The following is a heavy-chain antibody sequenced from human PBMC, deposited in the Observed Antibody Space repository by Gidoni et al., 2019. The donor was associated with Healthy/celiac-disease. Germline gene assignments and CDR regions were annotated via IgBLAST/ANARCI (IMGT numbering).Heavy chain of an antibody. V-gene: IGHV2-26*01. D-gene: IGHD6-19*01. Sequence: TFKESGPVLVQPPVTLTLTCTVSCFSLSNARMGVSWIRQPPGKALEWLAHIFSNDEKSYSTSLKSRLTISKDTSKSQVVLTMTNMDPVDTATYYCARPYSSGWLSYWYFDLWGRGTLVTVSS. CDR2: IFSNDEK. CDR3: ARPYSSGWLSYWYFDL. CDR1: CFSLSNARMG. J-gene: IGHJ2*01.